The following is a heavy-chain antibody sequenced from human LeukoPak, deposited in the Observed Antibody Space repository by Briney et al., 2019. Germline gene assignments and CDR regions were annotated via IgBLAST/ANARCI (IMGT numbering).Heavy chain of an antibody. CDR1: GFSFSRYG. J-gene: IGHJ2*01. Sequence: GGSLRLSCGASGFSFSRYGMSWVRQAPGKGLEWVSCISVSGGSTYYADSVKGRFTISRDNSKNTLYLQMNNLRVEDTAVYYCAKGGYGLIRSPGWFFDLWGRGTLVTVSS. CDR2: ISVSGGST. CDR3: AKGGYGLIRSPGWFFDL. D-gene: IGHD5-12*01. V-gene: IGHV3-23*01.